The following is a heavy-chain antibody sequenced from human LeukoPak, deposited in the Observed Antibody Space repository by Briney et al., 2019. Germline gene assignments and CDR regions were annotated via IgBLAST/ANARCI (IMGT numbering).Heavy chain of an antibody. CDR1: GFTFSSYG. V-gene: IGHV3-33*01. CDR3: ARDSGYDSGYFDY. J-gene: IGHJ4*02. CDR2: IWYDGSNK. Sequence: PGGSLRLSCAASGFTFSSYGMHWVRQAPGKGLEWVAVIWYDGSNKYYADSVKGRFTISRDNSKNTLYLQMNSLRAEDTAVYYCARDSGYDSGYFDYWGQGTLVTVSS. D-gene: IGHD5-12*01.